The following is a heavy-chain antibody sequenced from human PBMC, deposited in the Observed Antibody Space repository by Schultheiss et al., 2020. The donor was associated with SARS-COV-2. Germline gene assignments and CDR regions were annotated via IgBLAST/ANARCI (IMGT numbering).Heavy chain of an antibody. CDR3: TTVPRLGVGSQGP. D-gene: IGHD3-16*01. Sequence: GGSLRLSCAASGFTFSDYYMSWIRQAPGKGLEWVGRIKSKTDGGTTDYAAPVKGRFTISRDDSKNTLYLQMNSLKTEDTAVYYCTTVPRLGVGSQGPWGQGTLVTVSS. CDR1: GFTFSDYY. J-gene: IGHJ5*02. V-gene: IGHV3-15*01. CDR2: IKSKTDGGTT.